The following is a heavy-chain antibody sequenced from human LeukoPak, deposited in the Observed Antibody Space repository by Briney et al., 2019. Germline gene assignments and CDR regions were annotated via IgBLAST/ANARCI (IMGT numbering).Heavy chain of an antibody. CDR3: ARLPGYSSSWYDWYFDL. Sequence: GSLRLSCAASGFTFSSYEMNWVRQAPGKGLEWVSYISSSASTIYSADSVKGRFTISRDNAKNSLYLQMNSLRAEDTAVYYCARLPGYSSSWYDWYFDLWGRGTLVTVSS. CDR1: GFTFSSYE. J-gene: IGHJ2*01. D-gene: IGHD6-13*01. CDR2: ISSSASTI. V-gene: IGHV3-48*03.